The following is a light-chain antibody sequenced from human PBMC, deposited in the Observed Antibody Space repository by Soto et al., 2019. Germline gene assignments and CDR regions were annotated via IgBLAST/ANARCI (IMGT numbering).Light chain of an antibody. J-gene: IGKJ4*01. CDR2: GAS. CDR1: QSVSSDY. V-gene: IGKV3-20*01. CDR3: QQHGSS. Sequence: ERVLTQSPGTLALYPGERATLSCRASQSVSSDYLAWYQQKPGQPPRLLIYGASSRATGVPERFSGSGSGTDFTLTISSLEPEDFAVYYCQQHGSSFGGGTKVEIK.